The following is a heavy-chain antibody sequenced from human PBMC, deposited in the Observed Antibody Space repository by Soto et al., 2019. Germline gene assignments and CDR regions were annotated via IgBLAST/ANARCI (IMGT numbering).Heavy chain of an antibody. CDR1: GFTFSSYG. J-gene: IGHJ4*02. CDR3: AKDSQRYFDRLAAKYFDY. V-gene: IGHV3-30*18. CDR2: ISYDGSNK. Sequence: GGSLRLSCAASGFTFSSYGMHWVRQAPGKGLEWVAVISYDGSNKYYADSVKGRFTISRDNSKNTLYLQMNSLRAEDTAVYYCAKDSQRYFDRLAAKYFDYWGQATLVTVSS. D-gene: IGHD3-9*01.